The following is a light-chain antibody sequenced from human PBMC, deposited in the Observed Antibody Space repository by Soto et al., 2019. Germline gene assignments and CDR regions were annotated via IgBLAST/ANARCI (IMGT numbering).Light chain of an antibody. CDR3: QTWGTGIHYV. CDR1: SGHSSYA. V-gene: IGLV4-69*01. J-gene: IGLJ1*01. Sequence: QSVLTQSPSASASLGASVKLTCTLSSGHSSYAIAWLQQQPEKGPRYLMKLNSDGSHSKGDGIPDRFSGSSSGAERYLTISSLQSEDEADYYCQTWGTGIHYVFGTGTKVTVL. CDR2: LNSDGSH.